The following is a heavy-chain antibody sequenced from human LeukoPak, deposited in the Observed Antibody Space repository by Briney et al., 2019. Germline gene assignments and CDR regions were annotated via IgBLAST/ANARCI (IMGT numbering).Heavy chain of an antibody. CDR1: GFTVSSNS. V-gene: IGHV3-53*01. Sequence: GGSLRLSCTVSGFTVSSNSMSWVRQAPGKGLEWVSFIYSDNTHYSDSVKGRFTISRDNSKNTLYLQMNSLRAEDTAVYYCARAPSIGDPYFDLWGRGTLVTVSS. CDR3: ARAPSIGDPYFDL. CDR2: IYSDNT. J-gene: IGHJ2*01. D-gene: IGHD5-24*01.